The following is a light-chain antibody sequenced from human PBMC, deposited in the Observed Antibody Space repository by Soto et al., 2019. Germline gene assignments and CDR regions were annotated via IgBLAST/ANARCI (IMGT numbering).Light chain of an antibody. CDR2: STS. CDR3: LLYYGGQMGV. V-gene: IGLV7-43*01. Sequence: QTVVTQEPSLTVSPGGTVTLTCASSTLEVTSGYYPNWFQQKPGQAPRALIYSTSNKYSWTPARFSGSLLGGKAALTLSGVQPEDEAEYYCLLYYGGQMGVFGGGTKLTVL. CDR1: TLEVTSGYY. J-gene: IGLJ2*01.